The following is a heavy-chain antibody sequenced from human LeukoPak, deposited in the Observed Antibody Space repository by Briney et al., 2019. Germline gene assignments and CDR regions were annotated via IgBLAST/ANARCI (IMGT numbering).Heavy chain of an antibody. CDR2: ITPIFGTA. Sequence: SVKVSCKASGGTFSGYVINWVRQAPGQGLEWMGGITPIFGTANYAQKFQGRVAITADESTSTAYMELSSLRSEDTAMYYCARDSGSNSGGFDYWGQGTLVTVSS. J-gene: IGHJ4*02. D-gene: IGHD1-26*01. V-gene: IGHV1-69*01. CDR1: GGTFSGYV. CDR3: ARDSGSNSGGFDY.